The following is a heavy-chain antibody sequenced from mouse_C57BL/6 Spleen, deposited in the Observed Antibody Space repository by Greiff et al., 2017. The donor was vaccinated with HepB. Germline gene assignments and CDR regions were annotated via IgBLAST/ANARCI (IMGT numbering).Heavy chain of an antibody. Sequence: EVMLVESGGGLVQPKGSLKLSCAASGFTFNTYAMHWVRQAPGKGLEWVARIRSKSSNYATYYADSVKDRFTISRDDSQSMLYLQMNNLKTEDTAMYYCVRDGERHDYDWFAYWGQGTLVTVSA. CDR1: GFTFNTYA. D-gene: IGHD2-4*01. V-gene: IGHV10-3*01. J-gene: IGHJ3*01. CDR2: IRSKSSNYAT. CDR3: VRDGERHDYDWFAY.